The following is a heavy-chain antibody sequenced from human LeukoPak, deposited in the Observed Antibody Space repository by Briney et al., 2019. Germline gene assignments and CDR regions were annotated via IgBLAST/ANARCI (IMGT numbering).Heavy chain of an antibody. CDR1: GGSISSSSYY. Sequence: SETLSLTCTVSGGSISSSSYYWGWIRQPPGKGLEWIESIYYSGSTYYNPSLKSRVTISVDTSKNQFSLKLSSVTAADTAVYYCARDPFIVSAGPDYWGQGTLVTVSS. CDR3: ARDPFIVSAGPDY. CDR2: IYYSGST. V-gene: IGHV4-39*07. J-gene: IGHJ4*02. D-gene: IGHD6-13*01.